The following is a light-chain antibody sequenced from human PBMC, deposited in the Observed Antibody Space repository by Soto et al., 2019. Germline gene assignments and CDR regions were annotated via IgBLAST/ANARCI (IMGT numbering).Light chain of an antibody. V-gene: IGKV4-1*01. CDR2: WAS. CDR3: QQSYSSNT. CDR1: QSVLSRSNNKNF. J-gene: IGKJ3*01. Sequence: DIVMTQSPDSLAVSLGERATISCKSSQSVLSRSNNKNFLAWYQQKPGQPPKLLMYWASTRESVVTDRFSGSGSGTDFTFTISSLQAEDVAVYYCQQSYSSNTFGPGTKVDIK.